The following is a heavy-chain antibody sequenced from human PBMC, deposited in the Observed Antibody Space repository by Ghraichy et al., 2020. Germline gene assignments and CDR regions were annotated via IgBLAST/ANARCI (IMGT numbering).Heavy chain of an antibody. CDR2: FYYSGST. V-gene: IGHV4-59*01. D-gene: IGHD6-19*01. Sequence: LSCTVSGGSINAFYWTWIRQTPEKGLEWIAYFYYSGSTNYNPSLQSRVSISMDKSKNQFSLRLRSVTAADTAVYYCARGPDYDAVAGPFYHYYYMDVWGRGTAVTVSS. J-gene: IGHJ6*03. CDR1: GGSINAFY. CDR3: ARGPDYDAVAGPFYHYYYMDV.